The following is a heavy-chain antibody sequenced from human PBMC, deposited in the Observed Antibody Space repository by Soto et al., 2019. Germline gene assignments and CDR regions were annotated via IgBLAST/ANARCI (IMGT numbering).Heavy chain of an antibody. V-gene: IGHV3-73*01. CDR3: TRSDSSSWTNDY. Sequence: EVQLVESGGGLVQPGGSLKLSCAASGFTFSGSAMHWVRQASGKGLEWVGRIRSKANSYATAYAASVKGRFTISRDDSENTAYLQMNSLKTEDTAVYYCTRSDSSSWTNDYWGQGTLVTVSS. D-gene: IGHD6-13*01. CDR1: GFTFSGSA. CDR2: IRSKANSYAT. J-gene: IGHJ4*02.